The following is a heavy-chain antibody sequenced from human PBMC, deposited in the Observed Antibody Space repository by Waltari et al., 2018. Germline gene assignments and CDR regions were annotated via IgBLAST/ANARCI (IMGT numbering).Heavy chain of an antibody. CDR2: IIPIFGTA. J-gene: IGHJ6*02. CDR3: ARDRNVVVVAAPTHGMDV. CDR1: GGTFSSYA. Sequence: QVQLVQSGAEVKKPGSSVKVSCKASGGTFSSYAISWVRQAPGQGLEWMGRIIPIFGTANYAQKFQGRVTITADKSTSTAYMEPSSLRSEDTAVYYCARDRNVVVVAAPTHGMDVWGQGTTVTVSS. D-gene: IGHD2-15*01. V-gene: IGHV1-69*08.